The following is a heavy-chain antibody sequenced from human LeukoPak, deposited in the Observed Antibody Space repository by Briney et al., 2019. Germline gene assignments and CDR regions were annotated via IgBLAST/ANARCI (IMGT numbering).Heavy chain of an antibody. D-gene: IGHD3-10*01. Sequence: KPGGSLRLSCAASGFTFSNAWMSWVRQAPGKGLEGVGRIKSKTDGGTTDYAAPVKGRFTISRDDSKNTLYLQMNSLKTEDTAVYYCTTELLWFGNYYYGMDVWGKGTTVTVSS. J-gene: IGHJ6*04. V-gene: IGHV3-15*01. CDR1: GFTFSNAW. CDR3: TTELLWFGNYYYGMDV. CDR2: IKSKTDGGTT.